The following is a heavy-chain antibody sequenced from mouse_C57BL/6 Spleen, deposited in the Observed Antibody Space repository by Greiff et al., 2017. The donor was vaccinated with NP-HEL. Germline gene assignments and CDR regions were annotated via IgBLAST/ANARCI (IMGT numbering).Heavy chain of an antibody. CDR2: IWTGGGT. Sequence: QVQLQQSGPGLVAPSQSPSITCTVSGFSLTSYAISWVRQPPGKGLEWLGVIWTGGGTNYNSALKSRLSISKDNSKSQVFLKMNSLQTDDTARYYCARGGYYGSSLYFDYWGQGTTLTVSS. CDR3: ARGGYYGSSLYFDY. J-gene: IGHJ2*01. V-gene: IGHV2-9-1*01. CDR1: GFSLTSYA. D-gene: IGHD1-1*01.